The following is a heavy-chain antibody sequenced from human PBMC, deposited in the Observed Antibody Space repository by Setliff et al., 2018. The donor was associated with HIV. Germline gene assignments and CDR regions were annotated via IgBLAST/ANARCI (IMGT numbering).Heavy chain of an antibody. CDR2: IYYSGTT. CDR3: ASRGIVVVTMSMPDEFFVH. J-gene: IGHJ1*01. Sequence: SETLSLTCSVSGGSINSDNYYWGWIRQAPGKGLAWIGSIYYSGTTYYSPSLRGRVTISVDRSRNQFSLTLNSVTAADTATYYCASRGIVVVTMSMPDEFFVHWGHGTLVTVSS. V-gene: IGHV4-39*01. D-gene: IGHD2-21*02. CDR1: GGSINSDNYY.